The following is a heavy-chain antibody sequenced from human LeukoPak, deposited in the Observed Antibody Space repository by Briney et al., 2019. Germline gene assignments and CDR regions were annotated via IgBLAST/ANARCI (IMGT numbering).Heavy chain of an antibody. CDR1: GFTFSLHW. Sequence: GGSLRLSCAASGFTFSLHWMTWVRQAPGKGLEWVANIKQDGSEKYYVDSLKGRFTISRDNAKNSLYLQMNSLRVEDTAVYYCARDRLGGGFDYWGQGTLVTV. D-gene: IGHD6-25*01. J-gene: IGHJ4*02. CDR3: ARDRLGGGFDY. V-gene: IGHV3-7*01. CDR2: IKQDGSEK.